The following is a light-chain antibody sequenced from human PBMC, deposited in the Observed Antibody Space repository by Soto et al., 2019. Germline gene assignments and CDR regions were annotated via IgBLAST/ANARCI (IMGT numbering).Light chain of an antibody. Sequence: QSALPQPASVSGSPGQSITISCTRTSSDVGSYNLVSWYQKHPDKAPKLLIYEGSKRPSGVSSRFSGSKSGNTASLTISGLQTEDEADYYCCSYGAGSTFVFGSGTKVTVL. V-gene: IGLV2-23*03. CDR2: EGS. J-gene: IGLJ1*01. CDR1: SSDVGSYNL. CDR3: CSYGAGSTFV.